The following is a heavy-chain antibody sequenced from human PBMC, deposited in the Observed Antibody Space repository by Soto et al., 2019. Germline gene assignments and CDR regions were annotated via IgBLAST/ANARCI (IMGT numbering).Heavy chain of an antibody. CDR2: IYYSGST. CDR3: ARKKAGFGELTFAY. CDR1: GGSISSSSYY. Sequence: SETLSLTCTVSGGSISSSSYYWGWIRQPPGKGLEWIGSIYYSGSTYYNPSLKSRVTISVDTSKNQFSLKLSSVTAADTAVYYCARKKAGFGELTFAYWGQGTLVTVSS. J-gene: IGHJ4*02. D-gene: IGHD3-10*01. V-gene: IGHV4-39*01.